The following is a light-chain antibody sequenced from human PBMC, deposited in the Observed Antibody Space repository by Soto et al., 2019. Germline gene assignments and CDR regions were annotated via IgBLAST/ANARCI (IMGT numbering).Light chain of an antibody. Sequence: QSVLTQPPSVSGAPGHRVTISCTGSASNIGAPYDVHWYQQLPGRAPKLLIYGNTNRPSGVPARVSGSKSGTSASLAITGLQAEDEADYYCQSYDSSLSAWVFGGGTQLTVL. CDR2: GNT. J-gene: IGLJ3*02. CDR1: ASNIGAPYD. V-gene: IGLV1-40*01. CDR3: QSYDSSLSAWV.